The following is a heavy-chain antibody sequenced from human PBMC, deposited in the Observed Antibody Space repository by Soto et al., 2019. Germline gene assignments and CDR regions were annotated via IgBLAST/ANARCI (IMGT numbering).Heavy chain of an antibody. Sequence: SETLSLTCSVSGDFISNTTYYWAWVRQAPGKGLEWVGSIYFSGSGTSHYNPSLKSRGTISVDTSKNQFSLKQTSVTAADTAVYYCARPIASSGTSGYYPFDYWGQGTMVTVSS. J-gene: IGHJ4*02. D-gene: IGHD3-3*01. V-gene: IGHV4-39*01. CDR2: IYFSGSGTS. CDR1: GDFISNTTYY. CDR3: ARPIASSGTSGYYPFDY.